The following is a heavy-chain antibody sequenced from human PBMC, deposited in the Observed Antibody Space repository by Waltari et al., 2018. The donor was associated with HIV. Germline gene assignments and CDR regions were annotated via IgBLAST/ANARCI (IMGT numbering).Heavy chain of an antibody. CDR3: ARDHATIFGGGGRDYGMDV. V-gene: IGHV4-31*03. Sequence: QVQLQESGPGLVKPPQTLSLTCHVPGCSITSGGYYWSWIRLHPGKGLEWIGYIYYSGSTYYNPSLKSRVTISVDTSKNQFSLKLSSLTAADTAVYYCARDHATIFGGGGRDYGMDVWGQGTTVTVSS. CDR2: IYYSGST. J-gene: IGHJ6*02. CDR1: GCSITSGGYY. D-gene: IGHD3-3*01.